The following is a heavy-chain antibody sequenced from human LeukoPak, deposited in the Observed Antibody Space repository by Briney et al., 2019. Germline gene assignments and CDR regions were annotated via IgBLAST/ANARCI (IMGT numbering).Heavy chain of an antibody. D-gene: IGHD6-19*01. V-gene: IGHV6-1*01. CDR3: ARGGSSGWSYAFDY. Sequence: SHTLSLTCAICWDSVPSNSAAWNWITQSPSRGLEWLWRTYYRSKRYNDYAVSVKSRITISPVTSKNRFSLQLNSVTPEDTAVYYCARGGSSGWSYAFDYWGQGTLVTVSS. J-gene: IGHJ4*02. CDR1: WDSVPSNSAA. CDR2: TYYRSKRYN.